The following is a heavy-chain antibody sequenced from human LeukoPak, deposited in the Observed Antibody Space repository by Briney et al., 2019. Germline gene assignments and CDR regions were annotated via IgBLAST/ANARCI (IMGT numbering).Heavy chain of an antibody. Sequence: SETLSLTCTVSGDSISSSDNYWSWIRKPAGKGLEWIGRISPSGSTIYNPSLKSRVTLSVDTSKNQFSLKLTSVTAADTAIYYCARGSVRLDYWGQGTLVTVSS. CDR3: ARGSVRLDY. J-gene: IGHJ4*02. V-gene: IGHV4-61*02. CDR2: ISPSGST. D-gene: IGHD4-17*01. CDR1: GDSISSSDNY.